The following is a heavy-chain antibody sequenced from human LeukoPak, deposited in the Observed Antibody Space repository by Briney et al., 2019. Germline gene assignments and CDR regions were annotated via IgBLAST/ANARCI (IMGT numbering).Heavy chain of an antibody. CDR2: INPNSGGT. CDR1: GYTFTSYG. CDR3: ARVMEYQLLIPYY. D-gene: IGHD2-2*01. Sequence: ASVKVSCKASGYTFTSYGISWVRQAPGQGLEWMGWINPNSGGTNYAQKFQGRVTMTRDTSISTAYMELSRLRSDDTAVYYCARVMEYQLLIPYYWGQGTLVTVSS. V-gene: IGHV1-2*02. J-gene: IGHJ4*02.